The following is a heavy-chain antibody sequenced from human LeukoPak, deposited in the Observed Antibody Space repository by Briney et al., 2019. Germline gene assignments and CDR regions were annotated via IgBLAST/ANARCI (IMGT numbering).Heavy chain of an antibody. CDR3: AADVPRTEGIVVVPAATQDYYYYYMDV. D-gene: IGHD2-2*01. CDR1: GFTFTSSA. V-gene: IGHV1-58*01. Sequence: SVKVSCKASGFTFTSSAVQWVRQARGQRLEWIGWIVVGSGNTNYAQKFQERVTITRDMSTSTAYMELSSLRSEDTAVYYCAADVPRTEGIVVVPAATQDYYYYYMDVWGKGTTVTVSS. J-gene: IGHJ6*03. CDR2: IVVGSGNT.